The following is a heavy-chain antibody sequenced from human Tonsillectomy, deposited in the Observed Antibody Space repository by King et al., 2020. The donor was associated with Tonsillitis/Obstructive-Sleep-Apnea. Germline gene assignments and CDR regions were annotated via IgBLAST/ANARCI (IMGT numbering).Heavy chain of an antibody. D-gene: IGHD4-17*01. J-gene: IGHJ6*02. CDR3: ARGIYGDSYYGMDV. CDR1: GGTFSSYV. V-gene: IGHV1-69*10. CDR2: IIPMLGIA. Sequence: VQLVESGAEVKKPGSSVKVSCEASGGTFSSYVVSWVRQAPGQGLEWMGGIIPMLGIANSAEKFQGRVTITANKFTRTAYMELSSLRSEDTAVYYCARGIYGDSYYGMDVWGQGTTVTVSS.